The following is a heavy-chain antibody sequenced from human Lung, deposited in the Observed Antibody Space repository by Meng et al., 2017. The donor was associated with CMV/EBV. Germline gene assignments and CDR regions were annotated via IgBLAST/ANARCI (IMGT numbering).Heavy chain of an antibody. CDR1: IDSHRSDY. CDR3: ARATTLVRGYVVPYYYVMDA. CDR2: FYRSGTT. V-gene: IGHV4-59*01. D-gene: IGHD3-10*01. Sequence: SETLSLTCTVSIDSHRSDYWSWVRLPPGKGLEWIAYFYRSGTTNYNPSLKSRVSISLDRSNNRLSLELESVTAADTAIYYCARATTLVRGYVVPYYYVMDAWGQGTTVTVSS. J-gene: IGHJ6*02.